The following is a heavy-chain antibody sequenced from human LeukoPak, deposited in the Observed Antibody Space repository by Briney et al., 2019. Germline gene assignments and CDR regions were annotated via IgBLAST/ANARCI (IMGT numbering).Heavy chain of an antibody. CDR3: ATYSSDYYYYYMDV. D-gene: IGHD2-21*01. V-gene: IGHV1-69*05. J-gene: IGHJ6*03. CDR1: GYTFTSYG. CDR2: IIPIFGTA. Sequence: ASVKVSCKASGYTFTSYGISWVRQAPGQGLEWMGGIIPIFGTANYAQKFQGRVTITTDESTSTAYMELSSLRSEDTAVYYCATYSSDYYYYYMDVWGKGTTVTVSS.